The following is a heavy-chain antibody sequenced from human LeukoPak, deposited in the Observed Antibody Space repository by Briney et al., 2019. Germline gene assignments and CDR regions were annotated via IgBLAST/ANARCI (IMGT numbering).Heavy chain of an antibody. V-gene: IGHV3-48*03. Sequence: PGGSLRLSCAASGFTFSSYEMNWVRQAPGKGLEWVSYITSSSAKNYADSVKGRFTISRDNSKNTLYLQMNSLRAEDTAVYYCAKDDRYSSSWLLDYWGQGTLVTVSS. J-gene: IGHJ4*02. CDR1: GFTFSSYE. D-gene: IGHD6-13*01. CDR2: ITSSSAK. CDR3: AKDDRYSSSWLLDY.